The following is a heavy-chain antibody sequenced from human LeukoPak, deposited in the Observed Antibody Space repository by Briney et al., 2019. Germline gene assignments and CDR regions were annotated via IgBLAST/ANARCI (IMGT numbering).Heavy chain of an antibody. CDR1: GFTFSSYG. CDR2: ISYDGSNK. CDR3: AKDSDVWFGAYYFDY. D-gene: IGHD3-10*01. Sequence: GGSLRLSCAASGFTFSSYGMHWVRQAPGKGLEWVAVISYDGSNKYYADSVKGRFTISRDNSKNTLYLQMNSLRAEDTAVYYCAKDSDVWFGAYYFDYWGQGTLVTVSS. J-gene: IGHJ4*02. V-gene: IGHV3-30*18.